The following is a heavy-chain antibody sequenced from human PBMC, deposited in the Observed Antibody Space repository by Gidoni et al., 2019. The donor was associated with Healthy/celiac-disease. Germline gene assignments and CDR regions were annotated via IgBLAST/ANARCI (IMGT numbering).Heavy chain of an antibody. V-gene: IGHV1-46*01. CDR1: GYTFTSYY. J-gene: IGHJ6*02. Sequence: QVQLVQSGAEVKKPGASVKVSCKASGYTFTSYYMHWVRQAPGQGLEWMGIINPSGGSTSYAQKFQGRVTMTRDTSTSTVYMELSSLRSEDTAVYYCARTKLKGAVAGFRAYGMDVWGQGTTVTASS. CDR2: INPSGGST. D-gene: IGHD6-19*01. CDR3: ARTKLKGAVAGFRAYGMDV.